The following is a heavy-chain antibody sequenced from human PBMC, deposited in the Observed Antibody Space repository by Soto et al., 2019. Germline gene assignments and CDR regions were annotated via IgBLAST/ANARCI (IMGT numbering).Heavy chain of an antibody. CDR2: ISAYNGNT. V-gene: IGHV1-18*01. Sequence: ASVKVSCKASGYTFTSYGISWVRQAPGQGLEWMGWISAYNGNTNYAQKLQGRVTMTTDTSTSTAYMELRSLRSDDTAVYYCARGCSGGSCYSEHWFDPWGQGTLVTVSS. J-gene: IGHJ5*02. CDR1: GYTFTSYG. D-gene: IGHD2-15*01. CDR3: ARGCSGGSCYSEHWFDP.